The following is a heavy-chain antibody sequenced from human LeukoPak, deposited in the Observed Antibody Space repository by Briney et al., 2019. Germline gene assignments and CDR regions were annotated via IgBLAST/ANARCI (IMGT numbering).Heavy chain of an antibody. CDR2: INPSGGST. CDR1: GYTFTSYY. CDR3: ARGDSGCSSTSCPVIDY. Sequence: ASVKVSCKASGYTFTSYYMHWVRQAPGQGLEWMGIINPSGGSTSYAQKFQGRVTMTRDTSTSTVYVELSSLRSEDTAVYYCARGDSGCSSTSCPVIDYWGQGTLVTVSS. J-gene: IGHJ4*02. D-gene: IGHD2-2*01. V-gene: IGHV1-46*01.